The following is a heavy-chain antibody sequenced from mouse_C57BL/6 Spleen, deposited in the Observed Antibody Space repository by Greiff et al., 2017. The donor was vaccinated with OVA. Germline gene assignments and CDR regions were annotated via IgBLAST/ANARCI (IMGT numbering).Heavy chain of an antibody. CDR2: ISYDGSN. CDR3: ASRWLLRDY. Sequence: ESGPGLVKPSQSLSLTCSVTGYSITSGYYWNWIRQFPGNKLEWMGYISYDGSNNYNPSLKNRISITRDTSKNQFFLKLNSVTTEDTATYYCASRWLLRDYWGQGTTLTVSS. J-gene: IGHJ2*01. CDR1: GYSITSGYY. D-gene: IGHD2-3*01. V-gene: IGHV3-6*01.